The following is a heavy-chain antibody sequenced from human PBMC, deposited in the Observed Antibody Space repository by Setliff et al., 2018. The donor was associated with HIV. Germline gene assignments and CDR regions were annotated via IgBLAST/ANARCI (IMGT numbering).Heavy chain of an antibody. J-gene: IGHJ5*02. CDR3: ARDGDYGEYGA. CDR1: GYTLTELS. Sequence: ASVKVSCKISGYTLTELSIHWVRQAPGKGLEWMANFDPEDGETFYAQKFQGRLTMTEDTSTDTAYMELSSLRSDDTAMYYCARDGDYGEYGAWGQGTLVTVSS. D-gene: IGHD4-17*01. CDR2: FDPEDGET. V-gene: IGHV1-24*01.